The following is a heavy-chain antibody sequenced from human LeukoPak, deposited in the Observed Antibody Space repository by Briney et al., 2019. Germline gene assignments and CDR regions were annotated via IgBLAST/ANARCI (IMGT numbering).Heavy chain of an antibody. J-gene: IGHJ6*03. D-gene: IGHD3-22*01. CDR1: GFTISSYW. CDR3: ARAPYDSSGYFVYYYYYMDV. Sequence: GGSLRLSCAASGFTISSYWMSWVRQAPGKGLEWVADIKQDGSEKYYVDSVKGRFTISRDNAKKSLYLQMNSLRAEDTAVYYCARAPYDSSGYFVYYYYYMDVWGKGTTVTVSS. CDR2: IKQDGSEK. V-gene: IGHV3-7*01.